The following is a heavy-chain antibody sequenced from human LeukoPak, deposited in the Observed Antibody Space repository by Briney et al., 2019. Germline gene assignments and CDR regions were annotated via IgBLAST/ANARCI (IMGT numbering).Heavy chain of an antibody. CDR2: MNPNSGNT. CDR1: GYTFTSYD. D-gene: IGHD3-10*01. CDR3: ARMSYGSGRSDINWFDP. J-gene: IGHJ5*02. V-gene: IGHV1-8*03. Sequence: ASVKVSCKTSGYTFTSYDINWVRQAPGQGLEWMGWMNPNSGNTGYAQKFQDRVTITRNTSISTAYMELSNLRSEDTAVYYCARMSYGSGRSDINWFDPWGQGTLVTVSS.